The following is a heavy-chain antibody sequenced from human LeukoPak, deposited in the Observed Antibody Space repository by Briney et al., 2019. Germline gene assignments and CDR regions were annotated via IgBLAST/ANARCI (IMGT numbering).Heavy chain of an antibody. CDR2: INPSGGST. Sequence: ASVKVSCKASGYTFTSYYMHWVRQAPGQGLEWMGIINPSGGSTSYAQKFQGRVTMTRDMSTSTAYMELSSLRSEDTAVYYCARRSSGGLLDYWGQGTLVTVSS. CDR1: GYTFTSYY. J-gene: IGHJ4*02. D-gene: IGHD6-19*01. V-gene: IGHV1-46*01. CDR3: ARRSSGGLLDY.